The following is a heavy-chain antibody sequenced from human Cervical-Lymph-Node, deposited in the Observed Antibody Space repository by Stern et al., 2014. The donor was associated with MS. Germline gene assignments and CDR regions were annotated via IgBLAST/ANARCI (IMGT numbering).Heavy chain of an antibody. D-gene: IGHD6-13*01. CDR3: ARDLPTAGTQPFAY. Sequence: EVQLLESGGGLVQPGGFLRLSCAASGFTFSSYWMSWVRQAPGKGLECVANIKKDGSEKYYVDSVKGRFTVSRDNAKNSLYLQMNSLRAEDTAVYYCARDLPTAGTQPFAYWGQGTLVTVSS. J-gene: IGHJ4*02. CDR1: GFTFSSYW. CDR2: IKKDGSEK. V-gene: IGHV3-7*01.